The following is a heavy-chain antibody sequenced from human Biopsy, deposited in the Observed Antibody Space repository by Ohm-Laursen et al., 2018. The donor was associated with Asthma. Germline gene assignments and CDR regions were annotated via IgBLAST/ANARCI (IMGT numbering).Heavy chain of an antibody. CDR1: GGSVSSGNNS. CDR2: MYYSGRT. CDR3: SRNKIEDGIYFDN. D-gene: IGHD5-24*01. Sequence: GTLSLTCAVSGGSVSSGNNSWTWIRQPPGKGLEWIGYMYYSGRTNYNPSLKSRVTISVDTSKNQFSLKLSSVTAADTAVYYCSRNKIEDGIYFDNWGQGTLVTVSS. J-gene: IGHJ4*02. V-gene: IGHV4-61*01.